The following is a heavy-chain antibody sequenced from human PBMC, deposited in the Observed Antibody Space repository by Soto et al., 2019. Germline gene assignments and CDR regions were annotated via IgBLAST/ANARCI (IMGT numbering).Heavy chain of an antibody. CDR1: GLTFSTYP. Sequence: VQLLESGGGLAQPGGSLRLPCAASGLTFSTYPMAWVRQAPGRGPEWVAGVSQDGTAHYADSVKGRFTISRDNSRDTVYLQMITLRGEDTAVYYCAKDMRPDGVWDFDYWGQGTLVTVSS. CDR2: VSQDGTA. CDR3: AKDMRPDGVWDFDY. J-gene: IGHJ4*02. V-gene: IGHV3-23*01. D-gene: IGHD4-17*01.